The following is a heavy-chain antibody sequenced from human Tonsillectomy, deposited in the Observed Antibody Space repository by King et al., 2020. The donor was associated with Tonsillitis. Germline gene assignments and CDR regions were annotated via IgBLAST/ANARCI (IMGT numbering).Heavy chain of an antibody. J-gene: IGHJ3*02. Sequence: VQLVESGGGLVQPGGALRLSCAASGFPFRSYAMSWVRPGPGEGLEWVSTISGGDGSTYYAESGKGRFTISRDNSKNTLYLQMNSLRVEDTAVYYCAKGYDFWSGYYAFGIWGQGTMVTVSS. CDR3: AKGYDFWSGYYAFGI. CDR2: ISGGDGST. D-gene: IGHD3-3*01. CDR1: GFPFRSYA. V-gene: IGHV3-23*04.